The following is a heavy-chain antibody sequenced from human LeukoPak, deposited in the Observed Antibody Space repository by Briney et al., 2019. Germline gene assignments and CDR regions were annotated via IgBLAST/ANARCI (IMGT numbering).Heavy chain of an antibody. V-gene: IGHV6-1*01. CDR3: ARGGARIAVAGDWFDP. D-gene: IGHD6-19*01. CDR1: GDSVSSNSAA. Sequence: SQTLSLTCAISGDSVSSNSAAWNWIRQSPSRGLEWLGRTYYRSKWYNDYAVSVKSRITINPDTSKNQFSLQLNSVTPEDTAVYYCARGGARIAVAGDWFDPWGQGTLVTVSS. J-gene: IGHJ5*02. CDR2: TYYRSKWYN.